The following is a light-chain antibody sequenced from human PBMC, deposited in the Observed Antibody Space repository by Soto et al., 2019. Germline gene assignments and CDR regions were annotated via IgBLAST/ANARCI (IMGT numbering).Light chain of an antibody. CDR1: SSDAGGYNY. J-gene: IGLJ1*01. V-gene: IGLV2-14*01. Sequence: QSVLPQPASVSGSPGQSITISCTGTSSDAGGYNYVSWYQQYPGRVPKLLIYKVTNRPSGISNRFSGSQSGNTASLTISGLQSEDEADYFCTSPTPGSLYVFGSGTKLPV. CDR2: KVT. CDR3: TSPTPGSLYV.